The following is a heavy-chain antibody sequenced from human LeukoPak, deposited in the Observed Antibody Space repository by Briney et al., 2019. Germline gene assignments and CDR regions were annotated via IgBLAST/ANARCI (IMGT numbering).Heavy chain of an antibody. D-gene: IGHD6-13*01. Sequence: PSETLSLTCAVYGGSFSGYYWSWIRQPPGKGLEWIGEINHSGSTNYNPSLKSRVTISLDTSKNQFSLKLSSVTAADTAVYYCARDRSSSWSGYYYGMDVWGQGTTVTVSS. CDR2: INHSGST. V-gene: IGHV4-34*01. CDR3: ARDRSSSWSGYYYGMDV. CDR1: GGSFSGYY. J-gene: IGHJ6*02.